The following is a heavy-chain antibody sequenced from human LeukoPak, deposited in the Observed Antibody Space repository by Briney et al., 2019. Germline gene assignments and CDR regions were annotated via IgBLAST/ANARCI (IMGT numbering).Heavy chain of an antibody. D-gene: IGHD4-17*01. CDR2: ISYDGSNK. CDR3: AKGDDYGDPRLDY. J-gene: IGHJ4*02. CDR1: GFTFSFYG. Sequence: GGSLRLSCAASGFTFSFYGMHWVRQAPGKGLEWVAVISYDGSNKYYADSVKGRFTISRDNSKNTLYLQMNSLRAEDTAVYYCAKGDDYGDPRLDYWDQGTLVTVSS. V-gene: IGHV3-30*18.